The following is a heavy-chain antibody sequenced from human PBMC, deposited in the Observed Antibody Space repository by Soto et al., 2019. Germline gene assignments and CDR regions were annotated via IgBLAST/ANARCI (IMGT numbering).Heavy chain of an antibody. V-gene: IGHV1-69*13. J-gene: IGHJ4*02. CDR2: IIPIFGTA. Sequence: GASVKVSCKASGGTFSSYAISWVRQAPGQGLEWMGGIIPIFGTANYAQKFQGRVTITADESTSTAYMELSSLRSEDTAVYYCARDRCVSYSSGCQPLGYWGQGTLVTVSS. D-gene: IGHD6-19*01. CDR1: GGTFSSYA. CDR3: ARDRCVSYSSGCQPLGY.